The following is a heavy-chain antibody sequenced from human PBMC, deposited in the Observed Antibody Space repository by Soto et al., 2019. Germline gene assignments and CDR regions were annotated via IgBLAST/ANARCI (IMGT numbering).Heavy chain of an antibody. V-gene: IGHV3-7*01. J-gene: IGHJ6*02. CDR2: IKQDGSEK. CDR3: ARERGIINYYYYYGMDV. D-gene: IGHD3-16*01. CDR1: GFTFSSYW. Sequence: GGSLRLSCAASGFTFSSYWMSWVRQAPGKGLEWVANIKQDGSEKYYVDSVKGRFTISRDNAKNSLYLQMNSLRAEDTAVYYCARERGIINYYYYYGMDVWGQGTTVTVSS.